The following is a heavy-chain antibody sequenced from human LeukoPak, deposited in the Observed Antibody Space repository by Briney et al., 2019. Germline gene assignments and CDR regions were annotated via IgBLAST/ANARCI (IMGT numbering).Heavy chain of an antibody. Sequence: SEPLSLPCSVCGGSHSSYYWMWLRQPLGKGREGIGYMYYSRNTNYNPALESRVSISIDTSKNQFSLNLSSVTAAAAAVDYCASAGVAGPLPVWGQGTMVTVSS. CDR3: ASAGVAGPLPV. V-gene: IGHV4-59*12. CDR2: MYYSRNT. D-gene: IGHD6-19*01. J-gene: IGHJ3*01. CDR1: GGSHSSYY.